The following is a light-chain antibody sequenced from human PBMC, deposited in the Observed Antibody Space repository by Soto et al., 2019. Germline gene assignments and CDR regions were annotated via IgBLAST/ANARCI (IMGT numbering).Light chain of an antibody. Sequence: EIVLTQSPATLSLSPGERATLSCRASQSVSSYLAWYQQKPGQAPRLLIYDASNRATGIPARFSGSGSGTDFTLTIRSLEPEDFAAYYCQQRSNWPLITFGQGTRLEIK. J-gene: IGKJ5*01. CDR1: QSVSSY. V-gene: IGKV3-11*01. CDR3: QQRSNWPLIT. CDR2: DAS.